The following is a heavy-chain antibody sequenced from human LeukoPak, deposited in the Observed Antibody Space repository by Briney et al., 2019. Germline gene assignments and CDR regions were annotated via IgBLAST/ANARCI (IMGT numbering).Heavy chain of an antibody. J-gene: IGHJ4*02. V-gene: IGHV3-23*01. CDR2: ISGSGGST. CDR1: GFTFSSYA. D-gene: IGHD6-13*01. Sequence: QTGGSLRLSCAASGFTFSSYAMSWVRQAPGKGLEWVSAISGSGGSTYYADSVKGRFTISRDNSKNTLYLQMNSLRAEDTAVYYCASRTTPKYSSNPGGRPYYFDYWGQGTLVTVSS. CDR3: ASRTTPKYSSNPGGRPYYFDY.